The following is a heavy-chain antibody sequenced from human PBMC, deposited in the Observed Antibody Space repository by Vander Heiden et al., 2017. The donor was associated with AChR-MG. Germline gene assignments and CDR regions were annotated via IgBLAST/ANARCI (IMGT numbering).Heavy chain of an antibody. Sequence: QVQLVQSGAEVTKPGSSVTVACKASGGTFRSYVISWVRQAPGQGLEWMGRVAPIFGTANYAQKFQGRVTITADESTSTAYMELSSLRSKDTAVDDGASSYGGNWNVDYWGQGTLVTVPS. CDR3: ASSYGGNWNVDY. J-gene: IGHJ4*02. CDR1: GGTFRSYV. CDR2: VAPIFGTA. V-gene: IGHV1-69*18. D-gene: IGHD1-20*01.